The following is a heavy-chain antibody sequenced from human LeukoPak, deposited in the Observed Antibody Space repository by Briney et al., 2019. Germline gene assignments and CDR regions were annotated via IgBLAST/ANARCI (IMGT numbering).Heavy chain of an antibody. CDR1: GFTFSDYY. Sequence: GGSLRLSCAASGFTFSDYYMSWIRQAPGKGLEWVSSISSSSSYIYYADSVKGRFTISRDNAKNSLYLQMNSLRAEDTAVYYCARDMTQLDTAYYFDYWGQGTLVTVSS. CDR2: ISSSSSYI. V-gene: IGHV3-11*06. D-gene: IGHD5-24*01. J-gene: IGHJ4*02. CDR3: ARDMTQLDTAYYFDY.